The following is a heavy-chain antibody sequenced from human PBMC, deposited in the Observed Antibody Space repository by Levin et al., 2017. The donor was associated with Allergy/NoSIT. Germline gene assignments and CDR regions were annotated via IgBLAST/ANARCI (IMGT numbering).Heavy chain of an antibody. V-gene: IGHV4-4*02. J-gene: IGHJ3*02. D-gene: IGHD3-3*01. Sequence: GSLRLSCAVSGGSISSSNWWSWVRQPPGKGLEWIGEIYHSGSTNYNPSLKSRVTISVDKSKNQFSLKLSSVTAADTAVYYCARADGDFWSGSDAFDIWGQGTMVTVSS. CDR3: ARADGDFWSGSDAFDI. CDR1: GGSISSSNW. CDR2: IYHSGST.